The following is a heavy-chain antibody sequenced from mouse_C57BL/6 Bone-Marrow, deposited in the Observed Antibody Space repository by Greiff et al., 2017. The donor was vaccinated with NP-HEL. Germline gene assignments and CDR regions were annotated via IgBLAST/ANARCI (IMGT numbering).Heavy chain of an antibody. V-gene: IGHV1-15*01. D-gene: IGHD4-1*01. J-gene: IGHJ3*01. CDR1: GYTFTDYE. Sequence: QVQLQQSGAELVRPGASVTLSCKASGYTFTDYEMHWVKQTPVHGLEWIGAIDPETGGTAYNQKFKGKAILTADKSSSTAYMELRSLTSEDSAVYYCTSSIWAAYWGQGTLVTVSA. CDR3: TSSIWAAY. CDR2: IDPETGGT.